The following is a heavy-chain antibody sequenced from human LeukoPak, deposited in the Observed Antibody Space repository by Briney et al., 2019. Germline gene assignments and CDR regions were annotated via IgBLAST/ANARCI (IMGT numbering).Heavy chain of an antibody. CDR1: GGSISSYY. CDR3: ARVRRAAADFDY. Sequence: KPSETLSLTCTVSGGSISSYYWSWIRQPPGKGLEWIGYIYYSGSTNYNPSLKSRVTISVDTSKNQFSLKLSSVTAADTAVYYCARVRRAAADFDYWGQGALVTVSS. J-gene: IGHJ4*02. D-gene: IGHD6-13*01. CDR2: IYYSGST. V-gene: IGHV4-59*01.